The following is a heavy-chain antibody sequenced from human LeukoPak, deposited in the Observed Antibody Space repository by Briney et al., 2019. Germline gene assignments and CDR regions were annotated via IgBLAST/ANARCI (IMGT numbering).Heavy chain of an antibody. CDR1: GFSFSAYE. Sequence: PGGSLRLSCAASGFSFSAYEMNWVRQAPGKGLEWVSYISSTGTTMYDADSVKGRFTISRDNAKNSLYLQMNSLRAEDTAVYYCARGGDYYDSSGYYYNYWGQGTLVTVSS. CDR3: ARGGDYYDSSGYYYNY. CDR2: ISSTGTTM. V-gene: IGHV3-48*03. D-gene: IGHD3-22*01. J-gene: IGHJ4*02.